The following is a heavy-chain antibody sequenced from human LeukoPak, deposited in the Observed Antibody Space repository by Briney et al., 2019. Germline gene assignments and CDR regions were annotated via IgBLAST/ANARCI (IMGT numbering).Heavy chain of an antibody. D-gene: IGHD1-26*01. V-gene: IGHV3-15*01. J-gene: IGHJ4*02. CDR3: GMGELDYFDC. Sequence: GGSLRLSCAASGFTFSNAWMSWVRQAQGKGREWVGRIKSKTDGGTTDYAAPVKGRFTISRDDSKNTLYLQMDSLKTEDTAVYYCGMGELDYFDCWGQGTLVTVSS. CDR2: IKSKTDGGTT. CDR1: GFTFSNAW.